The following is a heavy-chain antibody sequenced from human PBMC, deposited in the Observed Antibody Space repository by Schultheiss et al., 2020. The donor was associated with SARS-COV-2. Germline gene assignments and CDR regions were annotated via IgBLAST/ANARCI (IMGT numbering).Heavy chain of an antibody. J-gene: IGHJ3*02. Sequence: GESLKISCAASGFTFSSYAMSWVRQAPGKGLEWVSAISGSGGSTYYADSVKGRFTISRDNSKNTLYLQMNSLRAEDTAVYYCARQRYSSSSVSAFDIWGQGTMVTVSS. CDR2: ISGSGGST. CDR1: GFTFSSYA. V-gene: IGHV3-23*01. D-gene: IGHD6-6*01. CDR3: ARQRYSSSSVSAFDI.